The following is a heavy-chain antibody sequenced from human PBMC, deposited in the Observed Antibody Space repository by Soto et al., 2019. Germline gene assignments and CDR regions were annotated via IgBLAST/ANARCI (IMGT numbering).Heavy chain of an antibody. V-gene: IGHV4-34*01. J-gene: IGHJ5*02. CDR3: ARGLAVRWAPPSRWFDP. Sequence: SETLSLTCAVYGGSFSGYYWSWIRQPPGKGLEWIGEINHSGSTNYNPSLKSRVTISVDTSKNQFSLKLSSVTAADTAVYYCARGLAVRWAPPSRWFDPWGQGTLVTVSS. CDR2: INHSGST. CDR1: GGSFSGYY. D-gene: IGHD1-26*01.